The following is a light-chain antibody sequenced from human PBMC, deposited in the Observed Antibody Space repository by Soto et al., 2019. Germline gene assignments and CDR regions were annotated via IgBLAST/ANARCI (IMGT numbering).Light chain of an antibody. CDR1: QSVSASY. Sequence: EIVLTQSPGTLSLSPGERVTLSCRASQSVSASYLGWYQQKSGQAPRLLIYATASRATGIPDRFSGSGSGTEFSLTISRLEPEDCAVYYCQHFGNSQYTFGQGTKLEIK. J-gene: IGKJ2*01. CDR2: ATA. V-gene: IGKV3-20*01. CDR3: QHFGNSQYT.